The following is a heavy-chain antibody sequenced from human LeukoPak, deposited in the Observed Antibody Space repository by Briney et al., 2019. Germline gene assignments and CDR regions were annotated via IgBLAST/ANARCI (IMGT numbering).Heavy chain of an antibody. CDR1: GFTFSSYG. CDR3: AQKGGADY. CDR2: ISNDGSNK. D-gene: IGHD2-15*01. Sequence: GSLRLSCAASGFTFSSYGMHWVRQAPGKGLEWVAVISNDGSNKYYADSVKGRFTISRDNPKNTLFLQMNSLRAEDTAVYYCAQKGGADYWGQGTLVTVSS. J-gene: IGHJ4*02. V-gene: IGHV3-30*18.